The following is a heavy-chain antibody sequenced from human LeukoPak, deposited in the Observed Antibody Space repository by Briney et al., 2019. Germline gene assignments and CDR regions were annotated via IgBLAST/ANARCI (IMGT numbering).Heavy chain of an antibody. V-gene: IGHV4-39*01. CDR3: ARLGCSSASCYPGN. D-gene: IGHD2-2*01. CDR1: GGSISSSYYY. CDR2: LYYSGWST. J-gene: IGHJ4*02. Sequence: SGTLSLTCTVSGGSISSSYYYWGWVRQLPGKGLEWIGSLYYSGWSTYYNPSLKSRVTISVDTSKNQFSLKLNSVTAADTAVYYCARLGCSSASCYPGNWGQGTLVTVSS.